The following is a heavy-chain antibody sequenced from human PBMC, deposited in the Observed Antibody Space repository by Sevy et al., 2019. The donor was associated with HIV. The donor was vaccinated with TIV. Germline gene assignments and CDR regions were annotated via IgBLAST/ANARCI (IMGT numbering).Heavy chain of an antibody. J-gene: IGHJ6*01. CDR2: ISRSGRST. CDR1: GFTFSTYA. V-gene: IGHV3-23*01. Sequence: GGSLRLSCAASGFTFSTYAMNWVRQAPGKGLEWVSSISRSGRSTYSADSVEGRFTISRDNFKNTLYLQLSSLRVDDKAGYYCAKGYCDGGSCPRDYYYYGMDVWGQGTTVTVSS. CDR3: AKGYCDGGSCPRDYYYYGMDV. D-gene: IGHD2-15*01.